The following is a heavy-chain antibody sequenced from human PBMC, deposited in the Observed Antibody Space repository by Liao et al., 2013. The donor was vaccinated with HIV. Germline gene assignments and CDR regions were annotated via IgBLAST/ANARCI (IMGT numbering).Heavy chain of an antibody. V-gene: IGHV4-30-4*08. D-gene: IGHD3-22*01. J-gene: IGHJ4*02. CDR3: AREATFYDSSGYSNFDY. CDR1: GGSISSGDYY. CDR2: IYYSGST. Sequence: QVQLQESGPGLVKPSQTLSLTCTVSGGSISSGDYYWSWIRQPPGKGLEWIGYIYYSGSTYYNPSLKSRVTISVDTSKNQFSLKLSSVTAADTAVYYCAREATFYDSSGYSNFDYWGQGTLVTVSS.